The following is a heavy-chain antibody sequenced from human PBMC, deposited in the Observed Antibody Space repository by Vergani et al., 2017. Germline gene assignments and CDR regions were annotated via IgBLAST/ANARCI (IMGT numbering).Heavy chain of an antibody. V-gene: IGHV1-69*02. CDR1: GGTFSSYT. CDR2: IIPILGIA. Sequence: QVQLVQSGAEVKKPGSPVKASCKASGGTFSSYTISWARQVPGQGLEWMGRIIPILGIANYAQKFQGRATTTADKSTNTAYMELSSLRSEETAVYYCASTDTTVSKGWYDPWGQGTLVTVSS. D-gene: IGHD4-17*01. CDR3: ASTDTTVSKGWYDP. J-gene: IGHJ5*02.